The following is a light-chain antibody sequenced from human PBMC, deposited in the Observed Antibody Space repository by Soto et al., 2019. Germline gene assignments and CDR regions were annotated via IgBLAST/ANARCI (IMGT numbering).Light chain of an antibody. J-gene: IGKJ5*01. CDR2: DTS. Sequence: EIVLTQSPATLSLSPGERATLSCRASQSVSSYLAWYQQKPGQAPRLLIFDTSNMATDIPARFSGSGSGTEFTLTTSSREPADFAVYYCQQRTNRPPITFGQGTRLEIK. CDR1: QSVSSY. V-gene: IGKV3-11*01. CDR3: QQRTNRPPIT.